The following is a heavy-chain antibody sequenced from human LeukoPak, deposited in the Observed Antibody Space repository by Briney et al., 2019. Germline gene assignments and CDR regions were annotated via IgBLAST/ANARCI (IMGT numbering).Heavy chain of an antibody. D-gene: IGHD1/OR15-1a*01. J-gene: IGHJ2*01. Sequence: SETLSLTCTVSGGSISTSSYYWGWIRQPPREGLEWIGSIYYSGTTYYNPSLKSRVTISVDTSKTQFSLKVTSVTAADTAVYYCAGNSVYWNFDLWGRGTLVSVSS. CDR3: AGNSVYWNFDL. V-gene: IGHV4-39*01. CDR1: GGSISTSSYY. CDR2: IYYSGTT.